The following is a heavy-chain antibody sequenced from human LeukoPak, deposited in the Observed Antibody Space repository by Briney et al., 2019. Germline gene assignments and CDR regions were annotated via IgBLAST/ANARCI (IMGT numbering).Heavy chain of an antibody. Sequence: GESLRLSCAASGFTFSSYAMSWVRQAPGKGLEWVSAISGSGGSTYYADSVKGRFTISRDNSKNTLYLQMNSLRAEDTAVYYCAKPLVGAGLFDYWGQGTLVTVSS. V-gene: IGHV3-23*01. CDR2: ISGSGGST. CDR1: GFTFSSYA. CDR3: AKPLVGAGLFDY. D-gene: IGHD1-26*01. J-gene: IGHJ4*02.